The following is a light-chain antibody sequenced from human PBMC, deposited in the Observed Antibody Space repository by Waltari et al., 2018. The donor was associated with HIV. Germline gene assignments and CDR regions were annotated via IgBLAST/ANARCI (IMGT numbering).Light chain of an antibody. Sequence: EIVMTQSPVTLSVSPGERATLSCRAGQGVSGNLAWYQQKPGQAPRLLIYGASTRATGIPARFSGSGSWTEFTLTINRLQSEDFAIYYCQQYDKWSLTFGGGTRVEIK. CDR1: QGVSGN. V-gene: IGKV3-15*01. CDR2: GAS. CDR3: QQYDKWSLT. J-gene: IGKJ4*01.